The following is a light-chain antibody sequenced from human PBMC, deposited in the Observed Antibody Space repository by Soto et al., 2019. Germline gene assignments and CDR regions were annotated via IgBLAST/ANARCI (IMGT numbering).Light chain of an antibody. CDR2: GAS. Sequence: DIQMTQSPSSLSASVGDRVTITCRASQSISSYLNWYQQKPGKAPKVLIYGASNLQSGVPPRFSGSGSGTDFTLATSSLQPEDSATYYCQQYNSYSFGQGTKGDIK. J-gene: IGKJ1*01. V-gene: IGKV1-39*01. CDR1: QSISSY. CDR3: QQYNSYS.